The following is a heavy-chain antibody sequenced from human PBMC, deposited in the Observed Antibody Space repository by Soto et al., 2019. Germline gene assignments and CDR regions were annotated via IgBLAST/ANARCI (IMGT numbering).Heavy chain of an antibody. Sequence: PSETLSLTCAVYGGSFSDYYWSWSWIRQPPGKGLEWIGDINHSGSTNYNPSLKSRVTISVDTSKNQFSLKLTSVNTADTAIYYCTRGGDPYRTGHWGQGTLVTVSS. CDR1: GGSFSDYY. CDR3: TRGGDPYRTGH. D-gene: IGHD3-9*01. V-gene: IGHV4-34*01. J-gene: IGHJ4*02. CDR2: INHSGST.